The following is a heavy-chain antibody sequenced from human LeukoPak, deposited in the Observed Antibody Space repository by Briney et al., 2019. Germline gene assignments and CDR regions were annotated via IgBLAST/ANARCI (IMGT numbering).Heavy chain of an antibody. J-gene: IGHJ4*02. CDR1: GFTFSSYA. CDR2: ISYDGSNK. CDR3: ARGAQRWLQSYFDY. Sequence: GGSLRLSCAASGFTFSSYAMHWVRQAPGKGLEWVAVISYDGSNKYYADSVKGRFTISRDNSKNTLYLQMNSLRAEDTAVYYCARGAQRWLQSYFDYWGQGTLVTVSS. D-gene: IGHD5-24*01. V-gene: IGHV3-30*04.